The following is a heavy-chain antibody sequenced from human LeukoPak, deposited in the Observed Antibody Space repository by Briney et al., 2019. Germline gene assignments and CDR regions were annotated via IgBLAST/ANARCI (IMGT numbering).Heavy chain of an antibody. CDR2: IYYSGST. V-gene: IGHV4-61*08. Sequence: SETLSLTCIVSRGSISSGDYYWSWIRQPPGKGLEWIGYIYYSGSTNYNPSLKSRVTISVDTSKNQLSLKLSSVTAADTAVYYCAGTYYDYVWGSSSTDYWGQGTLVTVSS. D-gene: IGHD3-16*01. CDR3: AGTYYDYVWGSSSTDY. CDR1: RGSISSGDYY. J-gene: IGHJ4*02.